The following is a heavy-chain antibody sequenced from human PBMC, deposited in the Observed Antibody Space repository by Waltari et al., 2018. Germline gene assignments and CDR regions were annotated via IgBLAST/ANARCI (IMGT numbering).Heavy chain of an antibody. V-gene: IGHV4-59*08. CDR1: GDSINTYW. Sequence: QVQLQESGPELVKPSEALSLTCTIPGDSINTYWRSWIRQPPGKGLECIGSVHYSGTTNYNPSLESRVRISLDTSNNQFSLRLTSMTAADTAVYYCARQLGGPRDGLHFDRWGHGILVTVSS. D-gene: IGHD3-16*01. CDR3: ARQLGGPRDGLHFDR. J-gene: IGHJ5*02. CDR2: VHYSGTT.